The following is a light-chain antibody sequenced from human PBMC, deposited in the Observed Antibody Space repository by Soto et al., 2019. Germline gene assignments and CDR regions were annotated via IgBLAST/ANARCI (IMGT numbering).Light chain of an antibody. CDR3: QQYGSSPRT. CDR1: QSVSSNF. J-gene: IGKJ1*01. Sequence: EIVLTQSPGTLSLSPGERATLSCRASQSVSSNFLAWYQQKPGQAPRLLIFGASVRATGIPDRFSGSGSGTDFTLTISRLEPEDFAVYYCQQYGSSPRTFGLGTKVGIK. V-gene: IGKV3-20*01. CDR2: GAS.